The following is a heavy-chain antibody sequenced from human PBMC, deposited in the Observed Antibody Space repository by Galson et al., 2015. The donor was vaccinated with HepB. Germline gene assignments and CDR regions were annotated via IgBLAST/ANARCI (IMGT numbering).Heavy chain of an antibody. V-gene: IGHV5-51*01. J-gene: IGHJ4*02. Sequence: QSGAEVKKPGESLKISCKGSGYSFTNYWIGWVRQMPGKGLEWMGIIYPGDSDTRYSPSFLGQVTISADKSISTAFLQWSSLRASDTAMYYCARQGVDTSMVGGYWGQGTPVTVSS. D-gene: IGHD5-18*01. CDR1: GYSFTNYW. CDR3: ARQGVDTSMVGGY. CDR2: IYPGDSDT.